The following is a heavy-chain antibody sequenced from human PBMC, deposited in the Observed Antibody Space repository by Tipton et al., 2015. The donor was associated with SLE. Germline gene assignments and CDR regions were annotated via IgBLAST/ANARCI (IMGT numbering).Heavy chain of an antibody. V-gene: IGHV3-48*01. D-gene: IGHD2-2*01. CDR1: GFTFSSYS. CDR2: ISSSSSTI. J-gene: IGHJ4*02. CDR3: ASLVVAPAATGDY. Sequence: GSLRLSCAASGFTFSSYSMNWVRQAPGKGLEWVSYISSSSSTIYYADSVKGRFTISRDNAKNSLYLQMNSLRAEDTAVYYCASLVVAPAATGDYWGQGTLVTVSS.